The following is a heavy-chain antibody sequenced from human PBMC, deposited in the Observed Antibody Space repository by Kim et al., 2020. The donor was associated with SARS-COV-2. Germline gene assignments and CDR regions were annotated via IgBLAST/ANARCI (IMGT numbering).Heavy chain of an antibody. CDR2: INHSGST. Sequence: SETLSLTCAVYGGAFSGYYWSWIRQPPGKGLECIGEINHSGSTNYNPSLKSRVTISVDTSKNQFSLKLSSVTAADTAVYYCARGYSSSWYVYYWGQGTLVTVSS. CDR3: ARGYSSSWYVYY. V-gene: IGHV4-34*01. J-gene: IGHJ4*02. D-gene: IGHD6-13*01. CDR1: GGAFSGYY.